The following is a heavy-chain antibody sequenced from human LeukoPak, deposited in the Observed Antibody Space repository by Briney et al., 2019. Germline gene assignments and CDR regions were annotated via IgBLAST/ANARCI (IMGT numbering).Heavy chain of an antibody. CDR3: ARTPPFDYGGNSVSYYYYYMDA. CDR2: IYHSGST. Sequence: SETLSLTCSVSGGSISDFYWSWIRQSPGKGLQYIGYIYHSGSTNYNPSLKSRVTLSLDTSKNTFSLKMTSVSAADTAVYYCARTPPFDYGGNSVSYYYYYMDAWGKGTTVTVSS. J-gene: IGHJ6*03. D-gene: IGHD4-23*01. CDR1: GGSISDFY. V-gene: IGHV4-59*01.